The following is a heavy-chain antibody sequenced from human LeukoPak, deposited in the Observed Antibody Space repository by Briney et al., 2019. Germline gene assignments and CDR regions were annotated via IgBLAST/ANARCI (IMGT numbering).Heavy chain of an antibody. CDR1: GFTFSNYA. CDR3: VKDRNSWPTYFDY. J-gene: IGHJ4*02. CDR2: ISGSGGTT. D-gene: IGHD6-13*01. V-gene: IGHV3-23*01. Sequence: GGSLRLSCAASGFTFSNYAMNWVRQAPGKGLEWVSAISGSGGTTYYGDSVKGRFTISRDNSKNTLYLQMKSLRAEDAAVYYCVKDRNSWPTYFDYWGQGILVTVSS.